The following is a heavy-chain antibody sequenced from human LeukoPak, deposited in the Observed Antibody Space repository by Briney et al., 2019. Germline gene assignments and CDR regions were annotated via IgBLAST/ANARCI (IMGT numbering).Heavy chain of an antibody. CDR3: ARSVRYDILTGYYTDLYYYYYMDV. CDR1: GGSISSYY. CDR2: IYYSGST. J-gene: IGHJ6*03. V-gene: IGHV4-59*12. D-gene: IGHD3-9*01. Sequence: SETLSLTCTVSGGSISSYYWSWIRQPPGKGLEWIGYIYYSGSTNYNPSLKSRVTISVDTSKNQFSLKMSSVTAADTAVYYCARSVRYDILTGYYTDLYYYYYMDVWGKGTTVTISS.